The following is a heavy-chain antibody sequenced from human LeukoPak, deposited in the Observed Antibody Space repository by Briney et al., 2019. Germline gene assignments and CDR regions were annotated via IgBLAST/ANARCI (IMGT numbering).Heavy chain of an antibody. CDR3: ATSMRQWELLNVLGY. CDR1: GFTFSSYW. Sequence: GGSLRLSCAASGFTFSSYWMSWVRQAPGKGLEWVANIKQDGSEKYYVDSVKGRFTISRDNAKNSLYLQMNSLRAEDTAVYYCATSMRQWELLNVLGYWGQGTLVTVSS. CDR2: IKQDGSEK. V-gene: IGHV3-7*03. J-gene: IGHJ4*02. D-gene: IGHD1-26*01.